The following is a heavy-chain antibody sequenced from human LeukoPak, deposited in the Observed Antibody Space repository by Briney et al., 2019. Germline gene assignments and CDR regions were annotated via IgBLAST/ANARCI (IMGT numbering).Heavy chain of an antibody. D-gene: IGHD3-3*01. Sequence: GGSLRLSCAVSGFTFSGFSMHWVRQVSGKGLEWVGQIGGKPHNYATTYAAPLKGRFTISRDDSKNTLYLQMNSLKSEDTAVYFCARQMITIFGAAHYVLDLWGQGTVVTVSS. V-gene: IGHV3-73*01. CDR2: IGGKPHNYAT. J-gene: IGHJ3*01. CDR1: GFTFSGFS. CDR3: ARQMITIFGAAHYVLDL.